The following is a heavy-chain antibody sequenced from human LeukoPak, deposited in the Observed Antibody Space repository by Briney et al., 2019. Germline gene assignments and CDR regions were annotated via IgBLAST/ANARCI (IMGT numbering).Heavy chain of an antibody. J-gene: IGHJ6*02. V-gene: IGHV3-64*01. CDR3: ARVQVEYYYDSSGYSHYYYGMDV. CDR2: ISSNGGST. CDR1: AFTFSRFA. Sequence: PGGSLRLSCAASAFTFSRFAMHWVRQAPGKGLEYVSAISSNGGSTYYANSVKGRFTISRDNSKNTLYLQMGSLRAEDMAVYYCARVQVEYYYDSSGYSHYYYGMDVWGQGTTVTVSS. D-gene: IGHD3-22*01.